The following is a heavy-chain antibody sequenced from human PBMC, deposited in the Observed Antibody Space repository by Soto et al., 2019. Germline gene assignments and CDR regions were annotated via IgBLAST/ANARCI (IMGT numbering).Heavy chain of an antibody. CDR1: GFTFRSYV. Sequence: GSLRLSCAASGFTFRSYVMSWVRQAPGKGLEWVSSISGSGGSTDYADSVKGRFTSSRDNSENTLYLQMNSLRAEDTAVYYCAKDSAVTTRYSGMDGWGQGTTVTVSS. V-gene: IGHV3-23*01. J-gene: IGHJ6*02. CDR3: AKDSAVTTRYSGMDG. D-gene: IGHD4-17*01. CDR2: ISGSGGST.